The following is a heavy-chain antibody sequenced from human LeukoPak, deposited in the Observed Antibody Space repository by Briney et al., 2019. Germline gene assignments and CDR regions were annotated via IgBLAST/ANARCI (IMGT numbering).Heavy chain of an antibody. Sequence: GGSLRLSCAASGFTVSSKYMSWVRQAPGKGLEWVSVIYSGGSTYYADSVKGRFTISRDDAKNTVDLQMNSLRGEDTAVYYCVRGRGSYGWFDPWGQGTLVTVSS. V-gene: IGHV3-53*01. D-gene: IGHD3-10*01. J-gene: IGHJ5*02. CDR3: VRGRGSYGWFDP. CDR1: GFTVSSKY. CDR2: IYSGGST.